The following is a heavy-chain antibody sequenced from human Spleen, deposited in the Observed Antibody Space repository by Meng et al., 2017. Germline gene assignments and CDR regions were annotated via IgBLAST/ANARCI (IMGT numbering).Heavy chain of an antibody. V-gene: IGHV4-4*07. CDR3: AGGAVVTLIFYHAMDV. CDR2: IYTSGST. D-gene: IGHD2-21*02. J-gene: IGHJ6*02. CDR1: GGSINSFF. Sequence: SETLSLTCTVSGGSINSFFWTWIRQPAGQGLEWIGRIYTSGSTNYNPSLKSRVTMSVDTSKNQFSLKLTSVTAADTAVYYCAGGAVVTLIFYHAMDVWGQGTMVTVSS.